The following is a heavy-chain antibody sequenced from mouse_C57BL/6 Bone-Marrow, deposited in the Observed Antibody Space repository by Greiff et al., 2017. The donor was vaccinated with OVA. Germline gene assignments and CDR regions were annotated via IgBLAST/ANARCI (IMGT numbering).Heavy chain of an antibody. CDR1: GFTFTNYY. V-gene: IGHV7-3*01. CDR2: IRNKPNGSTT. CDR3: ARYKGRVAVDYFDY. Sequence: EVKLMESGGGLVQPGDSLNLSCAASGFTFTNYYMSWVRQPPGKALEWLAFIRNKPNGSTTEYSASVKGRFTIYRDNSQSILYLQMNALRAEDSATYYCARYKGRVAVDYFDYWGQGTALTVSS. J-gene: IGHJ2*01. D-gene: IGHD1-1*01.